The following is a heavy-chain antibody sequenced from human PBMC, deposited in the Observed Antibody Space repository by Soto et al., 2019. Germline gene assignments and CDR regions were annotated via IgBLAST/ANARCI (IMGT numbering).Heavy chain of an antibody. D-gene: IGHD5-12*01. CDR2: SFYSGTA. J-gene: IGHJ5*02. CDR3: ARDRYTGYHNWFDP. V-gene: IGHV4-59*11. Sequence: LTCYVSGGSTDVHFWSCIRQPPGKGLEWIGNSFYSGTANYNPSLKSRVTISLDTSKNLLSLKLASVIAADTAVYYCARDRYTGYHNWFDPWGQGKLVTVSS. CDR1: GGSTDVHF.